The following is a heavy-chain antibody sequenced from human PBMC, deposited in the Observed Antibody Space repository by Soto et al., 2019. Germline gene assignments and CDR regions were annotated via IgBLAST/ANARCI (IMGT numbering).Heavy chain of an antibody. J-gene: IGHJ6*03. V-gene: IGHV3-33*01. CDR3: AAARVYGDYYYMDV. D-gene: IGHD2-8*01. CDR1: GFTFSSYG. Sequence: GGSLRLSCAASGFTFSSYGMHWVRQAPGKGLEWVAVIWYDGSDKYYADSVKGRFTISRDNSKNTLYLQMNSLRAEDTAVYYCAAARVYGDYYYMDVWGKGTTVTVSS. CDR2: IWYDGSDK.